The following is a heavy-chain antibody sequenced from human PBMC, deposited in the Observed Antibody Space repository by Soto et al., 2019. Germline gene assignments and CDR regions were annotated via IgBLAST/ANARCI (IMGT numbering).Heavy chain of an antibody. J-gene: IGHJ6*01. Sequence: ETLSLTFTVSGGSISSYYWSWIRQPAGKGLDWIGLIYTSGSTNYNPSLKSRVTMSVDTSKNQFSLKLSSVTAADTAVYYCERVAGRSWYYYYYSGLDVWRQQNTVTVT. V-gene: IGHV4-4*07. D-gene: IGHD6-13*01. CDR1: GGSISSYY. CDR2: IYTSGST. CDR3: ERVAGRSWYYYYYSGLDV.